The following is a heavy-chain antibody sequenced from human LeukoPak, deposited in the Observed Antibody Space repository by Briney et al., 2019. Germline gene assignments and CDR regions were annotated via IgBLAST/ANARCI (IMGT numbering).Heavy chain of an antibody. CDR3: ARGFKVVTASDY. CDR1: GFTFSGHG. CDR2: ISYDGSNK. J-gene: IGHJ4*02. D-gene: IGHD2-21*02. Sequence: GGSLRLSCAASGFTFSGHGMNWVRQAPGKGLEWVAVISYDGSNKYYADSVKGRFTISRDNSKNTLYLQMNSLRAEDTAVYYCARGFKVVTASDYWGQGTLVTVSS. V-gene: IGHV3-30*03.